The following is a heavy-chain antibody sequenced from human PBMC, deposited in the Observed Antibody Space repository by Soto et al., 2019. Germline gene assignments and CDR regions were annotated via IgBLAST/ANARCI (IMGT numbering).Heavy chain of an antibody. CDR1: GFTFSGSA. V-gene: IGHV3-73*02. Sequence: EVQLVESGGGLVQPGGSLKLSCAASGFTFSGSAMHWVRQASGKGLEWVGRIRSKANSYATAYAASVKGRFTISRDDSKNTAYLQMNSLKTEDTAVYYCILRGDTTNWYFDLWGRGTLVTVSS. J-gene: IGHJ2*01. CDR2: IRSKANSYAT. CDR3: ILRGDTTNWYFDL. D-gene: IGHD6-25*01.